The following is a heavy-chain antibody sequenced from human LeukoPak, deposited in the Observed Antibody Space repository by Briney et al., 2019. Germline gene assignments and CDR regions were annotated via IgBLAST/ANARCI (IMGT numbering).Heavy chain of an antibody. CDR2: IWSVGTNQ. V-gene: IGHV3-30*02. CDR1: GFTFSHYG. CDR3: AKATQIGFDYSNSLEH. J-gene: IGHJ4*02. D-gene: IGHD4-11*01. Sequence: GGSMRLSCEASGFTFSHYGMHWVRQAPGKGLEWVAFIWSVGTNQYYADSVKGRFTISRDDFRKTASLQMHSLRAEDTAVYYCAKATQIGFDYSNSLEHWGQGSLVTVSS.